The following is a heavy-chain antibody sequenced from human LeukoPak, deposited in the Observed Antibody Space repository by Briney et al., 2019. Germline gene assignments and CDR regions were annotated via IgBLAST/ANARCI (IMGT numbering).Heavy chain of an antibody. J-gene: IGHJ5*02. V-gene: IGHV3-30*04. CDR1: GFPFSNYA. CDR2: ISYDGSNK. D-gene: IGHD2-2*01. Sequence: GGSLRLSCAASGFPFSNYAMHWVRQAPGRGLEWVAVISYDGSNKFYADSVKGRFTISRDTSKNTLYLQMNSLTAEDSAVYFCARGFGAGSRNNYFDPWGQGALVTVSS. CDR3: ARGFGAGSRNNYFDP.